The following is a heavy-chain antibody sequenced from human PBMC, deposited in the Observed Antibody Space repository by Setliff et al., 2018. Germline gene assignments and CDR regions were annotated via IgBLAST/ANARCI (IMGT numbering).Heavy chain of an antibody. Sequence: ASVKVSCKASGYTFTSYDINWVRQATGQGLEWMGWMNPNSGNTGYAQKFQGRVTMTRNTSISTAYMELSSLRSEDTAVYYCARTMITFGGVIVHAFEIWGQGTMVTVSS. D-gene: IGHD3-16*02. CDR1: GYTFTSYD. J-gene: IGHJ3*02. V-gene: IGHV1-8*02. CDR3: ARTMITFGGVIVHAFEI. CDR2: MNPNSGNT.